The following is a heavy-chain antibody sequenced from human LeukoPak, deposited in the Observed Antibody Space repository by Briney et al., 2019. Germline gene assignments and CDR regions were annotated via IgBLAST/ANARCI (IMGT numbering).Heavy chain of an antibody. CDR2: IYSGGST. D-gene: IGHD4-17*01. J-gene: IGHJ4*02. CDR1: GFTVSSNY. Sequence: GGSLRLSCAASGFTVSSNYMNWVRQAPGKGLEWVSVIYSGGSTYYANSVKGRFTISRDNSKNTLYLQMNSLRAEDTAVYYCAREAVTRNYFDYWGQGTLVTVSS. V-gene: IGHV3-53*01. CDR3: AREAVTRNYFDY.